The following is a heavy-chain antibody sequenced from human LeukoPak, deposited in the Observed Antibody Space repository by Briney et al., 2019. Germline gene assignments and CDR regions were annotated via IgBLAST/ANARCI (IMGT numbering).Heavy chain of an antibody. CDR1: GFTFSDYY. CDR3: ARDDIVVVVAAPEPYYYYYGMDV. D-gene: IGHD2-15*01. Sequence: PGGSLRLSCAASGFTFSDYYMSWIRQAPGKGLEWVSYISSSGSTIYYADSVKGRFTISRDNAKNSLYLQMNSLRAEDTAAYYCARDDIVVVVAAPEPYYYYYGMDVWGQGTTVTVSS. J-gene: IGHJ6*02. V-gene: IGHV3-11*01. CDR2: ISSSGSTI.